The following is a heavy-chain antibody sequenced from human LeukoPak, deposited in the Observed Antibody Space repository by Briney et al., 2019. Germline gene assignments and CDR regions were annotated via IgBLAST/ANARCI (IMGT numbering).Heavy chain of an antibody. CDR1: GFTFDDYA. D-gene: IGHD1-14*01. Sequence: GGSLRLSCAASGFTFDDYAMHWVRQAPGKGLEWVSLISWDGGGTYYADSVKGRFTISRDNSKNSLYLQVNSLRAEDTALYYCAKGGSPGGYYYYYMDVWGKGTTVTVSS. J-gene: IGHJ6*03. CDR2: ISWDGGGT. CDR3: AKGGSPGGYYYYYMDV. V-gene: IGHV3-43D*03.